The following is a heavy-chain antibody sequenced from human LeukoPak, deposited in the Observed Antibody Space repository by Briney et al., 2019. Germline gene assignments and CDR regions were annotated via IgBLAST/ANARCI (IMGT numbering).Heavy chain of an antibody. Sequence: GGSLRLSCETSRFSFSTYWMSWVRQAPGKGLEWVANIRPDGSEKYYVDSVKGRFIISRDNSNDTVYLQMNSLRADDTAIYYCASPNEWLLLGGFDYWGQGTLVIVSS. D-gene: IGHD3-22*01. CDR1: RFSFSTYW. CDR2: IRPDGSEK. J-gene: IGHJ4*02. CDR3: ASPNEWLLLGGFDY. V-gene: IGHV3-7*03.